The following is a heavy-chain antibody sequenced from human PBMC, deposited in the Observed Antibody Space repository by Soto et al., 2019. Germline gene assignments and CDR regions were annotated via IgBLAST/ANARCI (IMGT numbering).Heavy chain of an antibody. CDR2: IYHSGSA. D-gene: IGHD3-22*01. V-gene: IGHV4-30-2*01. CDR1: GGSVNTAGYS. J-gene: IGHJ3*02. Sequence: TLSLTCAVSGGSVNTAGYSWSWIRQPPGKGLEWIGYIYHSGSAYYNPSLKSRVTISLDRSNNHFSLKLISVTAADTAVYYCARVPIYYDSSGYYHYGTFEIWGQGTMVTVSS. CDR3: ARVPIYYDSSGYYHYGTFEI.